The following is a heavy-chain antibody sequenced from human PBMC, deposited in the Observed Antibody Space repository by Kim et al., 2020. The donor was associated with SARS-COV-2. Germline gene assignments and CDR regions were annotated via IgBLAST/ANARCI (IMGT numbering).Heavy chain of an antibody. CDR3: TTDRVTWIQLWFSYFDY. CDR2: IKSKTDGGTT. V-gene: IGHV3-15*01. CDR1: GFTFSNAW. J-gene: IGHJ4*02. D-gene: IGHD5-18*01. Sequence: GGSLRLSCAASGFTFSNAWMSWVRQAPGKGLEWVGRIKSKTDGGTTDYAAPVKGRFTISRDDSKNTLYLQMNSLKTEDTAVYYCTTDRVTWIQLWFSYFDYWGQGTLVTVSS.